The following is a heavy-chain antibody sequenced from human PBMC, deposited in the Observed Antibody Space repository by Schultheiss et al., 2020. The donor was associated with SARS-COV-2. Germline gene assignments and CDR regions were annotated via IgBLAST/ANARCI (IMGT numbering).Heavy chain of an antibody. CDR1: GFTFSNYA. Sequence: GGSLRLSCAPSGFTFSNYAMSWVRQAPGKGLEWVAVISYDGSNKYYADSVKGRFTISRDNSKNTLYLQMNSLRAEDTAVYYCARGPERATILLRRRLYYGMDVWGQGTTVTVSS. V-gene: IGHV3-30*03. D-gene: IGHD5-12*01. CDR2: ISYDGSNK. J-gene: IGHJ6*02. CDR3: ARGPERATILLRRRLYYGMDV.